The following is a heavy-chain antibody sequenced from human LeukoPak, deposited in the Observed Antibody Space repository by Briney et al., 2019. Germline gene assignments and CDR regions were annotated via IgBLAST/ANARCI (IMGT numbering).Heavy chain of an antibody. CDR3: ATTMVRGVMRYFDY. Sequence: PSQTLSLTCTVSGGSISSGGYYWSWIRQHPGKGLEWIGYIYYSGSTYYNPSLKSRVTISVDTSMNQFSLKLSSVTAADTAVYYCATTMVRGVMRYFDYWGQGTLVTVSS. CDR1: GGSISSGGYY. D-gene: IGHD3-10*01. V-gene: IGHV4-31*03. CDR2: IYYSGST. J-gene: IGHJ4*02.